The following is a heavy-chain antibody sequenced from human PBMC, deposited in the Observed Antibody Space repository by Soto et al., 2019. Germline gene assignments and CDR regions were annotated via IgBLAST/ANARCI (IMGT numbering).Heavy chain of an antibody. CDR3: AKDSHYDYVWGSYPEAPYYYYGMDV. J-gene: IGHJ6*02. Sequence: PGGSLRLSCAASGFTFSSYAMSWVRQAPGKGLEWVSAISGSGGSTYYADSVKGRFTISRDNSKNTLYLQMNSLRAEDTAVYYCAKDSHYDYVWGSYPEAPYYYYGMDVWGQGTTVTVSS. V-gene: IGHV3-23*01. CDR1: GFTFSSYA. D-gene: IGHD3-16*02. CDR2: ISGSGGST.